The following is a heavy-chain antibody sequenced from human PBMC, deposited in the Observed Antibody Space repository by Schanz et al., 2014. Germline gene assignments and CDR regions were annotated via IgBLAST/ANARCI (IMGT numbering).Heavy chain of an antibody. D-gene: IGHD6-19*01. CDR2: IFPLFGTA. CDR1: GGTFNYG. Sequence: KASGGTFNYGISWVRQAPGQGLEWMGGIFPLFGTAKHVQKFQDRVTLTADESTSTAYMELSSLRSEDTAVYYCAREADSSGWSQVTIFFDYRGQGSLGNVSS. CDR3: AREADSSGWSQVTIFFDY. V-gene: IGHV1-69*01. J-gene: IGHJ4*02.